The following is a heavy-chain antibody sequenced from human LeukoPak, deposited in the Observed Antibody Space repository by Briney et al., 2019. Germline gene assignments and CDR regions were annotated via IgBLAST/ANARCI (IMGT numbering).Heavy chain of an antibody. Sequence: ASVKVSCKASGYTFTGFTIHWVRQAPGQRLEWMGWINTGNGNTKYSQKFQGRVTITRDTTASTAYMELSSLRPEDTAIYYCARVNGYSFDYWGQGALVTVSS. D-gene: IGHD2-8*01. CDR3: ARVNGYSFDY. CDR2: INTGNGNT. CDR1: GYTFTGFT. J-gene: IGHJ4*02. V-gene: IGHV1-3*04.